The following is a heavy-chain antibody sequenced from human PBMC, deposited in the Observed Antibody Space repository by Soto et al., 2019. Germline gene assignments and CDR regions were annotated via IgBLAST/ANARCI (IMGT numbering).Heavy chain of an antibody. V-gene: IGHV1-18*01. Sequence: QAQLVQSGAEVKEPGASVKVSCKASGYTFTGYGITWVRQAPGQGLEWMGWASLLSATTNYAPKFQGRVTMTTDTSTNMAYMELRSLRSDDTAVYYCARGGTAEADFWGQGTLVTVSS. D-gene: IGHD2-21*02. CDR2: ASLLSATT. J-gene: IGHJ4*02. CDR3: ARGGTAEADF. CDR1: GYTFTGYG.